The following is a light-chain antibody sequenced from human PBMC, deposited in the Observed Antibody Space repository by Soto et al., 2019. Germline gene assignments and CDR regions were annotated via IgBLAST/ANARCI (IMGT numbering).Light chain of an antibody. Sequence: DIQMTQSPSTLSASVGDRVTITCRASENINIWLAWYQQKPGRAPEVLIYKASSLKSGVPSRFSGSGFGTEFTLIISSLQPDDFATYYCQQYNSYSGTFGQGTKVEVK. CDR3: QQYNSYSGT. CDR2: KAS. J-gene: IGKJ1*01. CDR1: ENINIW. V-gene: IGKV1-5*03.